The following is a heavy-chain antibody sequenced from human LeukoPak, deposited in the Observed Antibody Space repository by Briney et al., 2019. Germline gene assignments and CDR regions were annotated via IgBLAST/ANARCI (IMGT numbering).Heavy chain of an antibody. Sequence: GASVKVSCKASGYTFTSYGISWVRQAPGQGLEWMGWISTYNANTNYAQKLQGRVTMTRNTSISTAYMELSSLRSEDTAVYYCASMVRGAGDYWGQGTLVTVSS. CDR3: ASMVRGAGDY. V-gene: IGHV1-18*01. D-gene: IGHD3-10*01. CDR1: GYTFTSYG. CDR2: ISTYNANT. J-gene: IGHJ4*02.